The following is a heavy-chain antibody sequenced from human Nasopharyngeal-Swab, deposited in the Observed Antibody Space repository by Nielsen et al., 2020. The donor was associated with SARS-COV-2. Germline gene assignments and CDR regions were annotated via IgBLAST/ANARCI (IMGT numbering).Heavy chain of an antibody. Sequence: PSVKVSCKASGYTFNSHYMHWVRQAPGQGPEWMGIINPSGGGTSYAQKFQGRVTMTSDMSTTTVYMELSSLRSEDTAVYYCARDCFFDGSDSSVIDHWGQGTSVTVSS. CDR1: GYTFNSHY. CDR2: INPSGGGT. J-gene: IGHJ4*02. D-gene: IGHD1-26*01. CDR3: ARDCFFDGSDSSVIDH. V-gene: IGHV1-46*02.